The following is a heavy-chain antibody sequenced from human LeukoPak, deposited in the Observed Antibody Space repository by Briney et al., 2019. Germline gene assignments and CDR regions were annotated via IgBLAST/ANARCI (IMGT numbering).Heavy chain of an antibody. CDR1: GFVFSTYE. CDR3: VRELVPQSINSGYDSFHI. CDR2: ISSSDGTT. Sequence: GGSLRLSCAASGFVFSTYEMDWVRQAPGRGLEWVSYISSSDGTTYYADSVKGRFTISRDNAKNSLSLQMNSLSAEDTAVYYCVRELVPQSINSGYDSFHIWGQGTMVTVSS. J-gene: IGHJ3*02. D-gene: IGHD5-12*01. V-gene: IGHV3-48*03.